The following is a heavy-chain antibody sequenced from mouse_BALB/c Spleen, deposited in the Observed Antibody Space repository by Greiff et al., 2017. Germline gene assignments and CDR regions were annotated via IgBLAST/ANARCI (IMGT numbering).Heavy chain of an antibody. Sequence: EVNVVESGGDLVKPGGSLKLSCAASGFTFSSYGMSWVRQTPDKRLEWVATISSGGSYTYYPDSVKGRFTISRDNAKNTLYLQMSSLKSEDTAMYYCAKEGDGNYVAWFAYWGQGTLVTVSA. CDR1: GFTFSSYG. D-gene: IGHD2-1*01. CDR2: ISSGGSYT. J-gene: IGHJ3*01. V-gene: IGHV5-6*01. CDR3: AKEGDGNYVAWFAY.